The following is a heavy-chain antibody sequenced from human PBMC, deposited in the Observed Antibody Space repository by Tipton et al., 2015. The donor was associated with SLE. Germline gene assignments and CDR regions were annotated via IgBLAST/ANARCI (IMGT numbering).Heavy chain of an antibody. D-gene: IGHD3-16*01. CDR1: GDSLTNYY. CDR2: VHSSGET. CDR3: ARTSGGGATFFDH. J-gene: IGHJ4*02. Sequence: TLSLTCTVSGDSLTNYYWSWIRQSAGGGLDGIGRVHSSGETHYSPSLSSRVTVSVHTSKNQFSLKLTSVIVADTAVYYCARTSGGGATFFDHWGQGTLVTVSS. V-gene: IGHV4-4*07.